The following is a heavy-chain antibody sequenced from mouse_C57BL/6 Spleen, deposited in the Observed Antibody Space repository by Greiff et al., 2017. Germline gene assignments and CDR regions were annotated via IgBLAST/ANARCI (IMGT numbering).Heavy chain of an antibody. CDR1: GYTFTDYY. Sequence: EVQLQQSGPELVKPGASVKISCKASGYTFTDYYMNWVKQSHGKSLEWIGDINPNNGGTSYNQKFKGKATLTVDKSSSTAYMELRSLTSEDSAVYYCASDYGYDEGGYFDYWGQGTTLTVSS. V-gene: IGHV1-26*01. CDR2: INPNNGGT. CDR3: ASDYGYDEGGYFDY. J-gene: IGHJ2*01. D-gene: IGHD2-2*01.